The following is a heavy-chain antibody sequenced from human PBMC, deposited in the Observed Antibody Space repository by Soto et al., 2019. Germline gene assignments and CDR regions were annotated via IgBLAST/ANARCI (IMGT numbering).Heavy chain of an antibody. CDR1: GFTFSDYY. CDR2: IVIGSDYT. D-gene: IGHD6-13*01. J-gene: IGHJ4*02. V-gene: IGHV3-11*06. CDR3: ARLRASSWYLGGYLDY. Sequence: QVQLVESGGGLVKPGGSLRLSCITSGFTFSDYYMTWVSQAPGKGLEWVSYIVIGSDYTNYADSVKGRFTISRDNAKNSLYLEMNSLRVEDTAVYYCARLRASSWYLGGYLDYWGQGTLVTVSS.